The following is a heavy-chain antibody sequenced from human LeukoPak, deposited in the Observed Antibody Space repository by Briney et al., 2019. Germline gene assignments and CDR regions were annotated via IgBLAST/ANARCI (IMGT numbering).Heavy chain of an antibody. D-gene: IGHD5-24*01. V-gene: IGHV4-39*01. CDR1: GGSISSSSYY. Sequence: SETLSLTCTVSGGSISSSSYYWGWIRQPPGKGLEWIGSIYYSGSTYYNPSLKSRVTISVDTSKNQFSLKLSSVTVADTAVYYCARLRDGYPPDAFDIWGQGTMVTVSS. CDR2: IYYSGST. J-gene: IGHJ3*02. CDR3: ARLRDGYPPDAFDI.